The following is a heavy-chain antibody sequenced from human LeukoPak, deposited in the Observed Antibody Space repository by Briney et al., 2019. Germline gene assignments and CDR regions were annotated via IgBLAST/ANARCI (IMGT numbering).Heavy chain of an antibody. CDR3: AREGTTGNAFDI. CDR2: INSDGSST. D-gene: IGHD4-17*01. V-gene: IGHV3-74*01. Sequence: QPGGSLRLSCAASGFTFSSHWMHWVRQAPGKGLVWVSRINSDGSSTSYADSVKGRFTISRDNAKNTLYLQMNSLRAEDTAVYYCAREGTTGNAFDIWGQGTMVTVSS. CDR1: GFTFSSHW. J-gene: IGHJ3*02.